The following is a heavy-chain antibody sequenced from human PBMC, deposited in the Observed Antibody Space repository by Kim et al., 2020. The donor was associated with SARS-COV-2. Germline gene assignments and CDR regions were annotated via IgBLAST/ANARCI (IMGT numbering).Heavy chain of an antibody. CDR1: GLSFSDSY. J-gene: IGHJ3*02. Sequence: GGSLRLSCAASGLSFSDSYMNWVRQAPGKGLEWLSFISTRGESIFYADSVEGRFTISRDNAKNSLYLQMNYLRDEDTAVYYCARSGNGYNAFFIWGQG. CDR2: ISTRGESI. D-gene: IGHD5-12*01. CDR3: ARSGNGYNAFFI. V-gene: IGHV3-11*01.